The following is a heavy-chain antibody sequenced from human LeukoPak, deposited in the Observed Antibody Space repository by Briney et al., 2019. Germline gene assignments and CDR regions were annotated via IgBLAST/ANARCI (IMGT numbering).Heavy chain of an antibody. V-gene: IGHV3-48*03. Sequence: GGSLRLSCSASGFTFSSYEMNWVRQAPGKRLEWVSYISSSDSTIYYADSVKGRFTISRDNAKNSLYLQMNSLRAEDTAVYFCARGGVGGWFRYYFDYWGQGTLVTVSS. CDR1: GFTFSSYE. CDR2: ISSSDSTI. J-gene: IGHJ4*02. D-gene: IGHD6-19*01. CDR3: ARGGVGGWFRYYFDY.